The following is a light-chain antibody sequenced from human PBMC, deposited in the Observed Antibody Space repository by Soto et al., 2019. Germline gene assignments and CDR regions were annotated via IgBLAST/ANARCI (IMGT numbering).Light chain of an antibody. V-gene: IGKV3-20*01. CDR1: ESVSDNY. CDR2: GAS. CDR3: QQYGSSPLT. Sequence: EIVLTQSPGTLSLSPGERATLSCRASESVSDNYLAWYQQRSGQAPRLVIYGASSRHSAVPDRFSGSGSGADFTLAISRLEPEDCAVYYCQQYGSSPLTFGGGTKVEIK. J-gene: IGKJ4*01.